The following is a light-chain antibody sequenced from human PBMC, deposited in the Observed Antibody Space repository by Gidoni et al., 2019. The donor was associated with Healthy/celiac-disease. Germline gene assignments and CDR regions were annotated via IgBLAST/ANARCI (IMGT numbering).Light chain of an antibody. CDR2: EVS. CDR1: SSDVGGYNY. J-gene: IGLJ2*01. CDR3: SSYAGSNNVV. Sequence: QSALPHPPSASGSPGQSVTISCTGPSSDVGGYNYVSWYQQHPGKAPKLMIYEVSKRPSGVPDRFSGSKSGNTASLTVSGLQAEDEADYYCSSYAGSNNVVFGGGTKLTVL. V-gene: IGLV2-8*01.